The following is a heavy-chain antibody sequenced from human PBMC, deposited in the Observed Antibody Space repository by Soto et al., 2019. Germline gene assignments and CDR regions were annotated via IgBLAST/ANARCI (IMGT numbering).Heavy chain of an antibody. Sequence: QVQLVQSGAEVKKPGSSVKVSCKASGDSLSNYGISWVRQAPGQGLEWMGAIIPVFGTPNYAQKFQDRVTITADESTTTVYMEGRSLTSEATAVYYCASGDATKIVVTTYYAMDVWGQGTTVTVSS. D-gene: IGHD3-22*01. CDR1: GDSLSNYG. CDR3: ASGDATKIVVTTYYAMDV. J-gene: IGHJ6*02. CDR2: IIPVFGTP. V-gene: IGHV1-69*12.